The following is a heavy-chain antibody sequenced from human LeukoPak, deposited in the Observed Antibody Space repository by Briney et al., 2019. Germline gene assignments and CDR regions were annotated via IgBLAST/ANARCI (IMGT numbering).Heavy chain of an antibody. Sequence: ASVKVSRKASGGTFSSYAISWVRQAPGQGLEWMGGIIPIFGTANYAQKFQGRVTITADESTSTAYMELSSLRSEDTAVYYCAREGYCSSTSCYPQWDYWGQGTLVTVSS. CDR2: IIPIFGTA. CDR1: GGTFSSYA. D-gene: IGHD2-2*01. J-gene: IGHJ4*02. V-gene: IGHV1-69*13. CDR3: AREGYCSSTSCYPQWDY.